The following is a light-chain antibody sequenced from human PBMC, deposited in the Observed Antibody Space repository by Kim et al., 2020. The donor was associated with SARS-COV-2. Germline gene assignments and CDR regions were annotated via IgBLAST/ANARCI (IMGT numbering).Light chain of an antibody. CDR2: YDS. V-gene: IGLV3-21*01. J-gene: IGLJ1*01. CDR1: NIGCHS. CDR3: QVWDTDTDDYV. Sequence: SYELTQPPSVSVAPGQTARITCGGNNIGCHSVHWYQQKPGQAPVLVIYYDSDRPSGIPERFSGSKAATTATLTISRVEAGDEADYYCQVWDTDTDDYVFGTGTKVTVL.